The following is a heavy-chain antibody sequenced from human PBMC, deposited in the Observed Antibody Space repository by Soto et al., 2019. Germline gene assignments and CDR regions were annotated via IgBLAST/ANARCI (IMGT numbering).Heavy chain of an antibody. CDR2: IIPIFGTA. CDR1: GGTFSSYA. V-gene: IGHV1-69*12. Sequence: QVQLVQSGAEVKKPGSSVKVSCKASGGTFSSYAISWVRQAPGQGLEWMGGIIPIFGTANYAQKFQGRVTITADEYTSTAYMELSSLRSEDTAVYYCARDLAAAGKVWYFDLWGRGTLVTVSS. CDR3: ARDLAAAGKVWYFDL. J-gene: IGHJ2*01. D-gene: IGHD6-13*01.